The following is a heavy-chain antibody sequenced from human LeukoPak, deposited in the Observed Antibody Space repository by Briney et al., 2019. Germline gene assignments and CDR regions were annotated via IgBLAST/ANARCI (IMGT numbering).Heavy chain of an antibody. J-gene: IGHJ4*02. D-gene: IGHD3-22*01. V-gene: IGHV3-11*01. Sequence: TGGSLRLSCAASGFTFSDYYMSWIRQAPGKGLEWVSYISSSGSTIYYADSVKGRFTISRDNSKNTLYLQMNSLRAEDTAVYYCAKDQYYDSSTYWGQGTLVTVSS. CDR1: GFTFSDYY. CDR3: AKDQYYDSSTY. CDR2: ISSSGSTI.